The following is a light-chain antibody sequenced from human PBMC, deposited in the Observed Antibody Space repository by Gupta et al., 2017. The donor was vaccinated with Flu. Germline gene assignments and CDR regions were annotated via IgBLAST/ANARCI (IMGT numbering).Light chain of an antibody. J-gene: IGKJ3*01. V-gene: IGKV2-30*02. Sequence: VTLGQPVSITVRFSQSVVQTIGDTFYKCLQQRPGQSPMLLMNQVTIRDAGVPDRFSGRGAGTYSTLNISRVEDEYVGIYYCRHTTTPPLAFGPGTKVDIK. CDR1: QSVVQTIGDTF. CDR3: RHTTTPPLA. CDR2: QVT.